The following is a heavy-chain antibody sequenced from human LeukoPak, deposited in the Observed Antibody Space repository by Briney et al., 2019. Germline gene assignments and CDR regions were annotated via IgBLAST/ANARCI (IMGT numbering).Heavy chain of an antibody. Sequence: SVKVSCKASGGTFSSYAISWVRQAPGQGLEWMGGIIPIFGTANYAQKFQGRVTITADESTSTAYMELSSLRSEDTAVYYCARDLSATVVTLSYFDYWGQGTLVTVSS. D-gene: IGHD4-23*01. J-gene: IGHJ4*02. V-gene: IGHV1-69*13. CDR1: GGTFSSYA. CDR2: IIPIFGTA. CDR3: ARDLSATVVTLSYFDY.